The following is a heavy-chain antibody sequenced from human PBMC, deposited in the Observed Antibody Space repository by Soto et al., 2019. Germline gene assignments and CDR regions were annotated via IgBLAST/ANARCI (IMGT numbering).Heavy chain of an antibody. V-gene: IGHV1-2*02. Sequence: VASVKVSCKASGYIFFGSYMHWVRQAPGQGLEWMGWINPNNGGTGSAQKFQGRVTMTGDTSISTAYMELSRLRSDDTAVYYCARGGRSLHGNYHYGMDVWGQGTTVTVSS. J-gene: IGHJ6*02. CDR3: ARGGRSLHGNYHYGMDV. CDR2: INPNNGGT. CDR1: GYIFFGSY.